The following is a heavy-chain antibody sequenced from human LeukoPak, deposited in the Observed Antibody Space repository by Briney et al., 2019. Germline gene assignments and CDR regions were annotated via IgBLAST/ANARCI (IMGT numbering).Heavy chain of an antibody. CDR3: ARGLYSGSYWEPTHVFDY. V-gene: IGHV1-2*02. CDR1: GYTFTGYY. D-gene: IGHD1-26*01. CDR2: INPNSGAT. J-gene: IGHJ4*02. Sequence: ASVKVSCKSSGYTFTGYYMHWVRQAPGQGLEWMGWINPNSGATSYAQKFQGRVTMTRDTSISTASMELSSLKPDATAVYYCARGLYSGSYWEPTHVFDYWGQGTLVTVSS.